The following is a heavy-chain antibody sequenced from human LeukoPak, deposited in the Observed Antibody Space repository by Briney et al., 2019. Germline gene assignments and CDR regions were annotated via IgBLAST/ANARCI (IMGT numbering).Heavy chain of an antibody. CDR1: GFTFRDYY. CDR3: ARSVGYCSGGSCYPGYFQH. CDR2: ISSSSSHT. V-gene: IGHV3-11*06. Sequence: PGGSLRLSCAASGFTFRDYYMSWIRQAPGKGLEWVSYISSSSSHTNYADSVKGRFTISRDNAKNSLYLQMNSLRAEDTAVYYCARSVGYCSGGSCYPGYFQHWGQGTLVTVSS. J-gene: IGHJ1*01. D-gene: IGHD2-15*01.